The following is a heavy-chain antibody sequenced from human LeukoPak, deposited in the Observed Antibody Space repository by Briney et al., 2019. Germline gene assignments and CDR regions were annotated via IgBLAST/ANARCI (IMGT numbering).Heavy chain of an antibody. J-gene: IGHJ4*02. CDR2: INPSGGST. Sequence: ASVKVSCKASGYTFTSYYMHWVRQAPGQGLEWMGIINPSGGSTSYAQKFQGRVTMTRDTSTSTVYMELSSPRSEDTAVYYCARDFYNYDSSGYYALPGGYWGQGTLVTVSS. D-gene: IGHD3-22*01. CDR3: ARDFYNYDSSGYYALPGGY. CDR1: GYTFTSYY. V-gene: IGHV1-46*03.